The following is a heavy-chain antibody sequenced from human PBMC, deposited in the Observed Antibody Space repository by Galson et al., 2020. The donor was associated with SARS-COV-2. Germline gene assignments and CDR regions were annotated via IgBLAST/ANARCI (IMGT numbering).Heavy chain of an antibody. D-gene: IGHD2-2*01. V-gene: IGHV3-64D*06. CDR1: GFTFSSYA. CDR3: VKTLGVVVPAASPFDY. J-gene: IGHJ4*02. Sequence: GGSLRLSCSASGFTFSSYAMHWVRQAPGKGLEYVSAISSNGGSTYYADSVKGRFTISRDNSKNTLYLQMSSLRAEDTAVYYCVKTLGVVVPAASPFDYWGQGTLVTVSS. CDR2: ISSNGGST.